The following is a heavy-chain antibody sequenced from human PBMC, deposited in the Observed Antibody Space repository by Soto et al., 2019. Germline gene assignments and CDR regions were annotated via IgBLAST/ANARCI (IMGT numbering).Heavy chain of an antibody. CDR1: GYTFTSYY. CDR2: INPSGGST. D-gene: IGHD3-22*01. CDR3: ATMTYYYDSSGYHFDY. J-gene: IGHJ4*02. Sequence: GASVKVSCKASGYTFTSYYMHWVRQAPGQGLEWMGIINPSGGSTSYAQKFQGRVTMTRDTSTSTVYMELSSLRSEDTAVYYCATMTYYYDSSGYHFDYWGQGTLVTVSS. V-gene: IGHV1-46*01.